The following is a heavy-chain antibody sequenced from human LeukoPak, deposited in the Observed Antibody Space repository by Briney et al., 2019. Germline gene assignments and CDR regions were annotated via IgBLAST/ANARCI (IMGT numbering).Heavy chain of an antibody. D-gene: IGHD5-18*01. CDR1: GFTFSSYA. J-gene: IGHJ5*02. CDR2: ISHDGSNK. V-gene: IGHV3-30*01. CDR3: ARVAYRIQLWLSLDP. Sequence: PGGSLRLSCAASGFTFSSYAMHWVRQAPGKGLEWVAVISHDGSNKFYADSVKGRFTTSRDNSKNTLYLQMNSLRAEDTAVYYCARVAYRIQLWLSLDPWGQGTLVIVSS.